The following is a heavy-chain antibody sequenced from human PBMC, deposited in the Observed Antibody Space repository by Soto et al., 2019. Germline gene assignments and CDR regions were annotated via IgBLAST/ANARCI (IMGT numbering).Heavy chain of an antibody. J-gene: IGHJ4*02. CDR2: IYYSGST. D-gene: IGHD6-13*01. V-gene: IGHV4-31*03. CDR3: ARVEYSSSWNGRNGYFDY. Sequence: SETLSLTCTVSGGSISSGGYYWSWIRQHPGKGLEWIGYIYYSGSTYYNPSLKSRVTISVDTSKNQFSLKLSSVTAADTAVYYCARVEYSSSWNGRNGYFDYWGQGTLVTVSS. CDR1: GGSISSGGYY.